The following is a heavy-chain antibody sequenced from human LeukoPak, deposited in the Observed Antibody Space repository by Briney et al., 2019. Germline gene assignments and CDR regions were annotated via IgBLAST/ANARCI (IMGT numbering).Heavy chain of an antibody. Sequence: GGSLRLSCAASGFIFRNYAMSWVRQAPGKGLEWVSAISGSGGSTYYADSVKGRFTISRDNSKNTLYLQMNSLRAEDTAVYYCAKALHIVATTPFDYWGQGTLVTVSS. CDR2: ISGSGGST. V-gene: IGHV3-23*01. CDR3: AKALHIVATTPFDY. J-gene: IGHJ4*02. CDR1: GFIFRNYA. D-gene: IGHD5-12*01.